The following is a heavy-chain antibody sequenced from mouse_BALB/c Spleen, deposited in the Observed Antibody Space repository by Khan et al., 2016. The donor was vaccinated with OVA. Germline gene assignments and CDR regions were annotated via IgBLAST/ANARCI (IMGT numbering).Heavy chain of an antibody. CDR2: IWGDGST. V-gene: IGHV2-6-7*01. CDR3: ARAYYGNYREAMDY. D-gene: IGHD2-10*01. CDR1: GFSLTGYG. Sequence: QVQLKLSGPGLVAPSQSLSITCTVSGFSLTGYGVNWVRQPPGKGLEWLGMIWGDGSTDYNSALKSRLNLSKDNSKSQVFLKMNSLQTDDTVRYYCARAYYGNYREAMDYWGQGTSVTVSS. J-gene: IGHJ4*01.